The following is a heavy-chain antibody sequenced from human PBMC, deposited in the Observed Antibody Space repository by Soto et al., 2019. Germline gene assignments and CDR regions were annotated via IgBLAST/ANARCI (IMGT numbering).Heavy chain of an antibody. V-gene: IGHV4-59*01. CDR2: IYFNGNT. CDR1: AASFSKYY. J-gene: IGHJ4*02. CDR3: ASVTFGGIVLAH. Sequence: LSLTCTVSAASFSKYYWTWIRQPPGKGLEWIGYIYFNGNTKYNPSLEGRLTISIDTSKKEFSLKLTSVTAADAAVYYCASVTFGGIVLAHWGQGTLVTVSS. D-gene: IGHD3-16*01.